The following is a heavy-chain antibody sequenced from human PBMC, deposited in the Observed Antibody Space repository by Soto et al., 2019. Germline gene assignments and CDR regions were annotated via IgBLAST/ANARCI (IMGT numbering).Heavy chain of an antibody. CDR3: ARWATGASPHGMDV. V-gene: IGHV4-4*07. CDR1: GGSISSYY. D-gene: IGHD2-8*02. CDR2: IYSSGST. J-gene: IGHJ6*02. Sequence: QVQLQESGPGLVKPSETLSLTCTVSGGSISSYYWSWIRQPAGKGLEWIGRIYSSGSTNYNDSLKSRITMSVDTSKNQFSLVMTSVTAADTAVYYCARWATGASPHGMDVWGQGATVTVSS.